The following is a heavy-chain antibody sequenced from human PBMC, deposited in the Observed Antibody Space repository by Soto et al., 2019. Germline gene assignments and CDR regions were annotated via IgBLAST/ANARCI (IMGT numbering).Heavy chain of an antibody. CDR1: GFTFSSYG. V-gene: IGHV3-30*18. Sequence: GGSLRLSCAASGFTFSSYGMHWVRQAPGKGLEWVAVISYDGSNKYYADSVKGRFTISRDNSNNTLYLQMNSLRAEDTAVYYCAKEFNWNYVPWFDPWGQGTLVTVSS. D-gene: IGHD1-7*01. CDR2: ISYDGSNK. J-gene: IGHJ5*02. CDR3: AKEFNWNYVPWFDP.